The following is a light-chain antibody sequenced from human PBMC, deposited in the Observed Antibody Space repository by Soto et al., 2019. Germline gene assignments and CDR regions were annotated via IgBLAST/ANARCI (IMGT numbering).Light chain of an antibody. CDR1: SNDVGAYNF. CDR2: NVY. V-gene: IGLV2-14*03. CDR3: SAYTVSRTYV. Sequence: SVLTQPASVSGSPGHSITISCTGTSNDVGAYNFVSWHQQHPGKAPKLMIYNVYDRPSGISYRFSGSKSGNTASLTISGLQGEDEADYYCSAYTVSRTYVFGTGTKVTVL. J-gene: IGLJ1*01.